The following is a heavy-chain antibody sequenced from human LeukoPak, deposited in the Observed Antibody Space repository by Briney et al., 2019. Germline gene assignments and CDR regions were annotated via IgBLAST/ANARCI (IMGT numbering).Heavy chain of an antibody. CDR3: ARDYGGSSPFDY. J-gene: IGHJ4*02. Sequence: PGGSLRLSCAASGFTFNSYEMHWVRQAPGKGLEWISYISNSGSTIYYADSVKGRFTISRDNAKNSLYLQMNSLRAEDTAVYYCARDYGGSSPFDYWGQGTLVTVSS. D-gene: IGHD4-23*01. CDR2: ISNSGSTI. CDR1: GFTFNSYE. V-gene: IGHV3-48*03.